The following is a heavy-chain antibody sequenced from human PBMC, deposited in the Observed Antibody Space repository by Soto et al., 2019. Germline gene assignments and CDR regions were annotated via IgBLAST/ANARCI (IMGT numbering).Heavy chain of an antibody. J-gene: IGHJ4*02. CDR1: GFIFSSYG. D-gene: IGHD5-18*01. Sequence: QVQLVESGGGVVQPGRSLRLSCAASGFIFSSYGMHWVRQAPGKGLEWVAVISYDGSNKYYADSVKGRFTISRDNSKNTLYLQMNSLRAEDTAVYYCAKGKRIQLCLDYWGQGTLVTVSS. CDR2: ISYDGSNK. CDR3: AKGKRIQLCLDY. V-gene: IGHV3-30*18.